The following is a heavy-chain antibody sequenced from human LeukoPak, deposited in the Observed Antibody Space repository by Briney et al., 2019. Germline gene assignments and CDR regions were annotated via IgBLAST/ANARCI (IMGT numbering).Heavy chain of an antibody. V-gene: IGHV4-31*03. CDR1: GGSISSGGYY. CDR2: IYYSGST. CDR3: ARDRIRHAFGYYYYGMDV. Sequence: PSETLSLTCTVSGGSISSGGYYWSWIRQHPGKGLEWIGYIYYSGSTYYNPSLKSRVTISVDTSKNQFSLKLSSVTAADTAVYYCARDRIRHAFGYYYYGMDVWGQGTTVTVSS. J-gene: IGHJ6*02. D-gene: IGHD3-10*01.